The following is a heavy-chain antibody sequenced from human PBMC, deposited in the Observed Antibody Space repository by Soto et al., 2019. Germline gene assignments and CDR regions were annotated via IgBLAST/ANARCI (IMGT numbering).Heavy chain of an antibody. J-gene: IGHJ6*02. V-gene: IGHV3-21*01. Sequence: GGSLRLSCAASGFTFSSDDMNWVRQAPGKGLEWVSSISSRSSYIYYADSVKGRFTISRDNAKNSLYLQMNSLRAEDTAVYYCAREGFNYFDTSVYPTYGMDVWGQGTTVTVSS. CDR2: ISSRSSYI. CDR1: GFTFSSDD. D-gene: IGHD3-22*01. CDR3: AREGFNYFDTSVYPTYGMDV.